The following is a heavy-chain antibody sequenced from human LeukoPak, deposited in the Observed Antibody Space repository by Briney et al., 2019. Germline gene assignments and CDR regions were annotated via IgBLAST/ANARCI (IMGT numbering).Heavy chain of an antibody. D-gene: IGHD5-24*01. CDR1: GYSFTSYW. J-gene: IGHJ4*02. V-gene: IGHV5-51*01. CDR3: ARLGVTGDGYNYEPDFDY. Sequence: GESLKISCKGSGYSFTSYWIGWVRQMPGKGLEWMGIIYPGDSDTRYSPSFQGQVTISADKSISTAYLQWSSLKASDTAMYYCARLGVTGDGYNYEPDFDYWGQGTLVTVSS. CDR2: IYPGDSDT.